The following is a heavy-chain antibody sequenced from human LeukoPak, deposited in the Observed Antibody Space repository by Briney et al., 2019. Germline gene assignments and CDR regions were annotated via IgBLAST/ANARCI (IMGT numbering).Heavy chain of an antibody. J-gene: IGHJ4*02. CDR2: INPNSGGT. Sequence: ASVKVSCKASGYTFTGYYMHWVRQAPGQGLEWMGRINPNSGGTNYAQKFQGRVTMTRDTSISTAYMELSRLRSDDTAVYYCARGTYYYDSSGYFDYWAREPWSPSPQ. CDR3: ARGTYYYDSSGYFDY. CDR1: GYTFTGYY. D-gene: IGHD3-22*01. V-gene: IGHV1-2*06.